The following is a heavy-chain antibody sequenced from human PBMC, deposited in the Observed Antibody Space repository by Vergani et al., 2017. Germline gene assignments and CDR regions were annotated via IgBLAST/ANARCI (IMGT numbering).Heavy chain of an antibody. CDR2: IYYSGST. D-gene: IGHD6-19*01. J-gene: IGHJ4*02. CDR3: AGAPLEWLSPSD. Sequence: QVQLQESGPGLVKPSETLSLTCTVSGGSISSYYWSWIRQAPGKGLEWIGYIYYSGSTNYNPSLKSRVTISVDTSKNQFSLKLSSVTAADTAVYYCAGAPLEWLSPSDWGQGTLVTVSS. CDR1: GGSISSYY. V-gene: IGHV4-59*01.